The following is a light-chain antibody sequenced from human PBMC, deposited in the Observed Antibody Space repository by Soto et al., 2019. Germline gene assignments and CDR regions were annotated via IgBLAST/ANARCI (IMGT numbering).Light chain of an antibody. CDR3: QHYSTTPRT. Sequence: DIQMTQSPSSLSASVGDRVTITCRASQSISTYLNWYQQKPGKAPKLLIYAASTLQSGVPSRFSGSGYGTDFSLTITSLQPEDIATYYCQHYSTTPRTFGQGTNVDFK. V-gene: IGKV1-39*01. J-gene: IGKJ1*01. CDR2: AAS. CDR1: QSISTY.